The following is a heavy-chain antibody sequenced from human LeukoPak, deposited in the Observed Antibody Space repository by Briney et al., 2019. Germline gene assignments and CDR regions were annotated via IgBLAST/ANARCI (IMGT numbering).Heavy chain of an antibody. J-gene: IGHJ4*02. CDR3: ARQTGSGLFALP. Sequence: SETLSLTCTVSGVSISTSNSYWGWIRQPPGKGLEWIGSMYYTGNTYYNASLKSRVTISIDTSKNQISLRLTSVTATDTAMYYCARQTGSGLFALPGGQGTLVTVSS. CDR1: GVSISTSNSY. D-gene: IGHD3-10*01. CDR2: MYYTGNT. V-gene: IGHV4-39*01.